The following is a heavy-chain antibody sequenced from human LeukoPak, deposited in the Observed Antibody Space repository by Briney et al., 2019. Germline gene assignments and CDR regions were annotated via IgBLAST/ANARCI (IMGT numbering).Heavy chain of an antibody. CDR1: GFTFSTYS. CDR2: ISSSSSTI. Sequence: PGGSLRLSCAASGFTFSTYSMSWVRQAPGKGLEWVSYISSSSSTIHYADSVKGRFTISRDNAKNSLHLQMDSLSDGDTAVYFCARVGSSGDFDYWGQGTLVTVSS. D-gene: IGHD3-10*01. J-gene: IGHJ4*02. CDR3: ARVGSSGDFDY. V-gene: IGHV3-48*02.